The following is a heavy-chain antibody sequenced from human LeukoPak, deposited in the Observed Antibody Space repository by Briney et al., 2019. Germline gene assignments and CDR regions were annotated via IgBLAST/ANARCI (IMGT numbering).Heavy chain of an antibody. J-gene: IGHJ4*02. Sequence: LAGRSLRLSCAASGFTFSSYGMYWVRQAPGKGLEWVAVISYDGSNKYYADSVKGRFTISRDNSKNTLYLQMNSLRAEDTAVYYCAKARYCSGGSCYQALIIDYWGQGTLVTVSS. CDR3: AKARYCSGGSCYQALIIDY. CDR2: ISYDGSNK. D-gene: IGHD2-15*01. V-gene: IGHV3-30*18. CDR1: GFTFSSYG.